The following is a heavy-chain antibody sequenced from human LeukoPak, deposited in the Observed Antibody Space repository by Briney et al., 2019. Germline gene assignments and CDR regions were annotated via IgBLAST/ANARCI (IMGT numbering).Heavy chain of an antibody. CDR2: ISSSGSTI. CDR3: AKDDAWLQYGN. D-gene: IGHD5-24*01. J-gene: IGHJ4*02. Sequence: GGSLRLSCAASGFTFSSYEMNWVRQAPGKGLEWVSYISSSGSTIYYADSVKGRFTISRDNAKNSLYLQMNSLRPEDTAVYYCAKDDAWLQYGNWGRGTLVTVSS. V-gene: IGHV3-48*03. CDR1: GFTFSSYE.